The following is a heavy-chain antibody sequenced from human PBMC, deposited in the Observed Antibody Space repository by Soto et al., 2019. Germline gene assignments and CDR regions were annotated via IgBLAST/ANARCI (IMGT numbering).Heavy chain of an antibody. CDR3: ARGLPNFSSFDS. CDR2: VSSDGSST. D-gene: IGHD5-12*01. Sequence: EVQLVESGGGLVQPGESLRLSCAASGFTFSNYWMHWIRQAPGKGLVWVSRVSSDGSSTVYASSVAGRLIISRDNAKNTLYLQMNSLSDEDTAVYYCARGLPNFSSFDSWGQGTLVTVSS. CDR1: GFTFSNYW. V-gene: IGHV3-74*01. J-gene: IGHJ4*02.